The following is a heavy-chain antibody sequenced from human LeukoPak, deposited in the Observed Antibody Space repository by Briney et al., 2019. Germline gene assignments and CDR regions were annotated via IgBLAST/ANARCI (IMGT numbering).Heavy chain of an antibody. CDR3: ARAPVSITGSGDFDY. J-gene: IGHJ4*02. V-gene: IGHV1-69*05. CDR2: IIPIFGTA. Sequence: SVKVSCKASGGTFSSYAISWVRQAPGQGLEWMGGIIPIFGTANYAQKFQGRVTITTDESTSTAYMELSSLRSEDTAVYYCARAPVSITGSGDFDYWGQGTLVTVSS. D-gene: IGHD1-20*01. CDR1: GGTFSSYA.